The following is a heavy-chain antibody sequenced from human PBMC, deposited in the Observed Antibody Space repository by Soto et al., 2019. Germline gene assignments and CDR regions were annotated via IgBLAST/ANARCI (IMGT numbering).Heavy chain of an antibody. V-gene: IGHV4-59*01. CDR2: IYASGRT. Sequence: PSETLSLTCTVSGGSISXYYWNWLQQPPGKELEWFVHIYASGRTNSNPSLKSRVTMSVDTSKNQFSLELTSMTAADTAVYYSAGETPYCSSSSCYHWFDPWGQGTLVTVS. CDR1: GGSISXYY. J-gene: IGHJ5*02. D-gene: IGHD2-2*01. CDR3: AGETPYCSSSSCYHWFDP.